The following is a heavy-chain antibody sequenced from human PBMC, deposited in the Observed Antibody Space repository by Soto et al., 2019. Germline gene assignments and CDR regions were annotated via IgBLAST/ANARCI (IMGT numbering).Heavy chain of an antibody. V-gene: IGHV1-69*12. J-gene: IGHJ4*02. CDR3: APHPLQMATISV. CDR2: IIPIFGTA. CDR1: GGTFSSYA. Sequence: QVQLVQSGAEVKKPGSSVKVSCKASGGTFSSYAISWVRQAPGQGLEWMGGIIPIFGTANYAQKFQGRVTINADESTSTAYMELSSMRSEDTAVYYCAPHPLQMATISVWGQGTLVTVSS. D-gene: IGHD5-12*01.